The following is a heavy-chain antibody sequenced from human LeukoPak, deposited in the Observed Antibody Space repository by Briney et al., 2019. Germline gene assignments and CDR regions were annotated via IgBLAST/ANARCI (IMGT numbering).Heavy chain of an antibody. Sequence: ASVKVSCKVSGYTLTELSMHWVRQAPGKGLEWMGGFDPEDGETIYAQKFQGRVTMTEDTSTDTAYMELSSLRSEDTAVYYCATGITIFGVADYWGQGTLVTVSS. CDR3: ATGITIFGVADY. CDR2: FDPEDGET. D-gene: IGHD3-3*01. J-gene: IGHJ4*02. V-gene: IGHV1-24*01. CDR1: GYTLTELS.